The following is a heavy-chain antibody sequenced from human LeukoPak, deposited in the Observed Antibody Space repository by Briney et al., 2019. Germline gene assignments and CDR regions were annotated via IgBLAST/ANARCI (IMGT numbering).Heavy chain of an antibody. V-gene: IGHV3-7*01. CDR3: ARDTSPSPSRIYYDAYDL. CDR2: INYDGSKT. D-gene: IGHD1-26*01. Sequence: PWGSLRVSCATSAFTFRSDWMTWVRQAPGKGLEWVANINYDGSKTHYVDSVKGRFTISRDNTENSLFLQLNSLRAEDTAMYYCARDTSPSPSRIYYDAYDLWAKGAMANVSS. J-gene: IGHJ3*01. CDR1: AFTFRSDW.